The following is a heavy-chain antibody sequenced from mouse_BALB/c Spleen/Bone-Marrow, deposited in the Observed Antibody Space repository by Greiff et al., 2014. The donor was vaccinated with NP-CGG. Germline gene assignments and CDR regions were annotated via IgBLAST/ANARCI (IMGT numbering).Heavy chain of an antibody. CDR2: LWSGGST. D-gene: IGHD1-3*01. Sequence: QVQLQQPRPVLVQPSQSLSITCTVSGFSLTSYCVHWVRQSPGKGLEWLGVLWSGGSTDYNAAFISRLSSSKDNSKSQIFFKMNSLQANDTAIYYCARESFAYWGQGTLVTVSA. V-gene: IGHV2-2*02. J-gene: IGHJ3*01. CDR3: ARESFAY. CDR1: GFSLTSYC.